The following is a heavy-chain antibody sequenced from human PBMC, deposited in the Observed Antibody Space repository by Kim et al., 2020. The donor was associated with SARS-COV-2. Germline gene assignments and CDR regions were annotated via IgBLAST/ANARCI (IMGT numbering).Heavy chain of an antibody. CDR1: GFTFDHFA. CDR3: ARDGDY. Sequence: GGSLRLSCAASGFTFDHFAMHWVRQAPGKGLEWVSGISWNGIDTVYADSVKGRFTISRESAKNSVYLQMNSLTIEDTAFYYCARDGDYWGQGTLVTVSS. V-gene: IGHV3-9*01. CDR2: ISWNGIDT. J-gene: IGHJ4*02.